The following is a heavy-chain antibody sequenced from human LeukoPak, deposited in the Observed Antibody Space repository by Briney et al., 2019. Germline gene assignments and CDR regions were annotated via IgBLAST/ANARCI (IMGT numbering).Heavy chain of an antibody. D-gene: IGHD5-12*01. Sequence: GRSLRLSCAASGFFFNNYAMHWVRQAPGKGLEWVSGITWNGDTIDYKHSVKGRFTISRDNAKNSLYLQMKSLTVEDTAFYYCTKGTSIVLATAYDYWGQGTMVTVSS. CDR2: ITWNGDTI. J-gene: IGHJ4*02. CDR1: GFFFNNYA. CDR3: TKGTSIVLATAYDY. V-gene: IGHV3-9*01.